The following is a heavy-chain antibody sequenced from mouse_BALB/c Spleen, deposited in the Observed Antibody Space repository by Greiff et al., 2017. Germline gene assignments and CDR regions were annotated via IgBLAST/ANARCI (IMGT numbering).Heavy chain of an antibody. J-gene: IGHJ3*01. D-gene: IGHD5-5*01. Sequence: EVHLVESGGGLVKPGGSLKLSCAASGFTFSSYTMSWVRQTPEKRLEWVATISSGGGNTYYPDSVKGRFTISRDNAKNNLYLQMSSLRSEDTALYYCANYPFAYWGQGTLVTVSA. V-gene: IGHV5-9*03. CDR2: ISSGGGNT. CDR3: ANYPFAY. CDR1: GFTFSSYT.